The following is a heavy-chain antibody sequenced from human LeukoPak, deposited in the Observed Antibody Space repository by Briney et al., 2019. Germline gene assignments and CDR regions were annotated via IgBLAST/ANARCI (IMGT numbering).Heavy chain of an antibody. V-gene: IGHV3-23*01. CDR1: GFTFSTYA. J-gene: IGHJ4*02. CDR3: AKDSITMIFLFLFDY. CDR2: ISGSGGRT. Sequence: PGGSLRLSCAASGFTFSTYAMSWVRQAPGKGLEWVSGISGSGGRTDYADSVKGRFTIPRDNSKNTLHLQMNSLRAEDTAVYFCAKDSITMIFLFLFDYWGQGALVTVSS. D-gene: IGHD3-22*01.